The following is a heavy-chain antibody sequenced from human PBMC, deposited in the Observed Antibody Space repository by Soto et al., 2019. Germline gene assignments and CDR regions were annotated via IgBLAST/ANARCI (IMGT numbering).Heavy chain of an antibody. Sequence: EVHLVQSGAEVKKPGESLRISCKGSGYSFTSYWISWVRQMPGKGLEWMGGIDPSDSYTDYSPSFQGHVTISADKSISTAYLQWSSLKASDTAMYYCARLGMGYSAYGEERTLDYWGQGTLVTVSS. V-gene: IGHV5-10-1*01. CDR1: GYSFTSYW. CDR3: ARLGMGYSAYGEERTLDY. CDR2: IDPSDSYT. D-gene: IGHD5-12*01. J-gene: IGHJ4*02.